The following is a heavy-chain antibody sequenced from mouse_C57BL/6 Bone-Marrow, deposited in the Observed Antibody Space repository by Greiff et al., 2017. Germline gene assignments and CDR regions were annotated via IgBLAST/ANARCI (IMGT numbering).Heavy chain of an antibody. V-gene: IGHV5-16*01. J-gene: IGHJ4*01. CDR1: GFTFSDYY. CDR3: ARVGYDGTVYAMDY. CDR2: INYDGSST. Sequence: EVMLVESEGGLVQPGSSMKLSCTASGFTFSDYYMAWVRQVPEKGLEWVANINYDGSSTYYLDSLKSRFIISRDNANNILYLQMCSLKSEDTDTNYCARVGYDGTVYAMDYWGQGTSVTVSS. D-gene: IGHD2-2*01.